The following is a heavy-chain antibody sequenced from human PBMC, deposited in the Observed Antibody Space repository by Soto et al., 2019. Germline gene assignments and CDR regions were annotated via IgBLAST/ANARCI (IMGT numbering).Heavy chain of an antibody. CDR3: AAERSAQYFDY. D-gene: IGHD1-1*01. CDR1: GGSFSSHG. CDR2: IMPTFGSA. V-gene: IGHV1-69*06. Sequence: SVKVSCKASGGSFSSHGIAWVRQVPGQGLEWVGGIMPTFGSATYAPKFQGRVTITADKSTSTAYMELRSLRSEDTAVYYCAAERSAQYFDYWGQGTLVTVSS. J-gene: IGHJ4*02.